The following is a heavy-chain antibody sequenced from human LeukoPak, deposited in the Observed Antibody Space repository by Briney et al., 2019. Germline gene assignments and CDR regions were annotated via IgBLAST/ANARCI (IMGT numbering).Heavy chain of an antibody. J-gene: IGHJ4*02. D-gene: IGHD3-16*02. CDR2: ISSSGSTI. V-gene: IGHV3-11*01. Sequence: PGGSLRLSRAASGFPLSDYYMSWIRQAPGKGLEWVSYISSSGSTIYYADSLKGRFTLSRDNAKNSLYLQMNRLRAEDTAVYYCARDPYYDYVWGSYRLSPHFDYWGQGTLVTVSS. CDR3: ARDPYYDYVWGSYRLSPHFDY. CDR1: GFPLSDYY.